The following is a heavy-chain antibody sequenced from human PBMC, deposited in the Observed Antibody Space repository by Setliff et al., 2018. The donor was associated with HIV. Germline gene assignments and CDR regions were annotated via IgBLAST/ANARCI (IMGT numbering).Heavy chain of an antibody. V-gene: IGHV3-53*01. CDR3: ARGHYGA. CDR1: GFTVSSVY. D-gene: IGHD4-17*01. J-gene: IGHJ4*02. Sequence: LRLSCAASGFTVSSVYMRWIRQAPGKGLEWVSVIYDNGNAYYADSVKGRFTVSRDESKNRLLLQMDSLRVEDTAVYYCARGHYGAWGQGTLVTVSS. CDR2: IYDNGNA.